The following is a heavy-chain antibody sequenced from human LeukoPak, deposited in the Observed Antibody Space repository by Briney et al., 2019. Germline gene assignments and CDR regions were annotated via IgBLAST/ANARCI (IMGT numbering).Heavy chain of an antibody. J-gene: IGHJ4*02. CDR2: ISGGGGST. CDR3: ARGVSSGLYYFDY. Sequence: SGGSLSLSCAASAFTFSSDAMRWVRQAPGKGLEGVSVISGGGGSTFYADSVKGRFTISRDNSKNTLYLQMNSLRAEDTAIYYCARGVSSGLYYFDYWGQGTLVTVSS. D-gene: IGHD6-19*01. V-gene: IGHV3-23*01. CDR1: AFTFSSDA.